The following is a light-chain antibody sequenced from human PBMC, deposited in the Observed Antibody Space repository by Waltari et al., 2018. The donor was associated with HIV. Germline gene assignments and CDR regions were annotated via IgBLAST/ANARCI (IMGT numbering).Light chain of an antibody. V-gene: IGLV1-40*01. Sequence: QSVLTQPPSVSGAPGQRVTIPCTGSSSNIGAGYDVHWFQQLPGTAPKLLIYVNTNRPSGVPDRFSGSKSGTSASLAITGLQAEDEADYYCQSYDSGLSAYVFGTGTKVTVL. CDR2: VNT. CDR1: SSNIGAGYD. J-gene: IGLJ1*01. CDR3: QSYDSGLSAYV.